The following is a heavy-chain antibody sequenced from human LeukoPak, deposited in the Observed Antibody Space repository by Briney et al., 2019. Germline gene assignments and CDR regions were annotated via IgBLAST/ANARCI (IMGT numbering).Heavy chain of an antibody. V-gene: IGHV3-11*01. CDR3: ARQRNWGIRLAPWLDP. D-gene: IGHD7-27*01. Sequence: GGSLRLSCAASGFTFSDYYMSWIRQAPGKGLEWISYISSSGGTIYYADSVKGRFTISRDNAKNSLYLQMNSLRAEDTAVYYCARQRNWGIRLAPWLDPWGQGTLVTVSS. J-gene: IGHJ5*02. CDR1: GFTFSDYY. CDR2: ISSSGGTI.